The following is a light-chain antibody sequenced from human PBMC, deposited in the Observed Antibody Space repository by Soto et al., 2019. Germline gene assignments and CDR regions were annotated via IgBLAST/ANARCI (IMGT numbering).Light chain of an antibody. CDR1: QSVSNNY. CDR3: HQYGSSPPYT. CDR2: GSS. Sequence: EVVLTQSPGTLSLSPGESATLSCRASQSVSNNYFAWYQQKPGQAPRLLIFGSSDRATGIPDRFSGSGSGTDFALTISRREPEDVAVYYCHQYGSSPPYTFGQGTKLEIK. V-gene: IGKV3-20*01. J-gene: IGKJ2*01.